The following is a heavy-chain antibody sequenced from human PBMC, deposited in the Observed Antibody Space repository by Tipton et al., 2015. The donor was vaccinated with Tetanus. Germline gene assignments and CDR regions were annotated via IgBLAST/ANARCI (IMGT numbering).Heavy chain of an antibody. CDR2: IVPLFGSA. Sequence: QSGAEVKKPGSSMRLSCKASGNTFSSSTLSWVRQAPGHGLEWMGMIVPLFGSAYYAQKFQDRVTITADKSASTAYLDLRSLKSDDPAVYYCATVGAGLRRREGPLDSWGQGTLVTASS. D-gene: IGHD1-1*01. J-gene: IGHJ3*02. CDR3: ATVGAGLRRREGPLDS. V-gene: IGHV1-69*06. CDR1: GNTFSSST.